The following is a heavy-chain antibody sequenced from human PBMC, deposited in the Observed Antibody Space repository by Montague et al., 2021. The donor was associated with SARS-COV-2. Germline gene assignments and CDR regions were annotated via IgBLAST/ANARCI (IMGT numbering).Heavy chain of an antibody. V-gene: IGHV4-31*03. CDR1: GGSISSGGYY. D-gene: IGHD3-3*01. Sequence: TLSLTCTVSGGSISSGGYYWSWIRQHPGKGLEWIGYIYYSGSTYYXPSFKSRVTISVDTSKNQFSLKLSSVTAAGTAVYYCARVLSHRAIFGVVIINGLDVWGQGTTVTVSS. CDR2: IYYSGST. J-gene: IGHJ6*02. CDR3: ARVLSHRAIFGVVIINGLDV.